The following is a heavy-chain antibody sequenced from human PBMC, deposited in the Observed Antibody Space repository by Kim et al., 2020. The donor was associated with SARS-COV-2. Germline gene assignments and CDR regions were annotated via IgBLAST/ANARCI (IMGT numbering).Heavy chain of an antibody. V-gene: IGHV3-73*01. J-gene: IGHJ3*01. Sequence: GGSLRLSCAASGFTFSSSAMHWVRQASGKGLEWVAGIRSNANSNSSADAATVRFTITISSDESTPTLQLKINRPKTAATYEYARNRVTAMRSVFWDAF. CDR2: IRSNANSNSS. CDR1: GFTFSSSA. CDR3: NRVTAMRSVFWDAF. D-gene: IGHD2-21*02.